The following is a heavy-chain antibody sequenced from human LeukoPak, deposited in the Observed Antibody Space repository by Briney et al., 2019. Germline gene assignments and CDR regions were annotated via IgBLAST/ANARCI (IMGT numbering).Heavy chain of an antibody. V-gene: IGHV4-61*02. CDR1: GDSISSGDYY. CDR3: ARTGYCSGNSCYLNPIDY. CDR2: ISSSGST. J-gene: IGHJ4*02. Sequence: SEALSLTCTVSGDSISSGDYYWSWIRQPAGKGLEWIGRISSSGSTNYNPSLKSRVTISVDTSKNQFSLKLSSVTAADTAVYYCARTGYCSGNSCYLNPIDYWGQGTLVTVSS. D-gene: IGHD2-15*01.